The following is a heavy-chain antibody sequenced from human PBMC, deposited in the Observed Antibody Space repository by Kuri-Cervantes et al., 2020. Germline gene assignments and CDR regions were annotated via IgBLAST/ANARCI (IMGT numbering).Heavy chain of an antibody. D-gene: IGHD6-13*01. CDR2: IYYSGST. CDR3: ARVPGYSSSWYGPWFNP. J-gene: IGHJ5*02. CDR1: GGSISSGDYY. V-gene: IGHV4-30-4*01. Sequence: LRLSCTVSGGSISSGDYYWSWIRQPPGKGLEWIGYIYYSGSTYYNPSLKSRVTISVDTSKNQFSLKLTSVTAADTAVYYCARVPGYSSSWYGPWFNPWGQGTLVTVSS.